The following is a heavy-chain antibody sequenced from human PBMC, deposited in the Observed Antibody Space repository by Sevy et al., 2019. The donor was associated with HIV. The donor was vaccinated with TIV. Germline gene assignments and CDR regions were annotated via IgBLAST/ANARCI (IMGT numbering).Heavy chain of an antibody. CDR3: AKESVVYGSGNYSSYGMDV. Sequence: GGSLRLSCAASGFTFNNYGMHWVRQAPGKGLEWVAVVSYDGSTKNSVDSVKGRFTISRDNSKKTVYLQMNSLRAEDRTVYYCAKESVVYGSGNYSSYGMDVWGQGTTVTVSS. V-gene: IGHV3-30*18. D-gene: IGHD3-10*01. CDR1: GFTFNNYG. J-gene: IGHJ6*02. CDR2: VSYDGSTK.